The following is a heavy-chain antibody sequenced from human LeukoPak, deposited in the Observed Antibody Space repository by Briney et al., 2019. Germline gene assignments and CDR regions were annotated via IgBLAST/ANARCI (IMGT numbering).Heavy chain of an antibody. CDR2: MNPNSGGT. D-gene: IGHD3-22*01. V-gene: IGHV1-2*02. Sequence: ASVKVSCKASGYTFTGYYIHWVRQAPGQGLEWMGWMNPNSGGTDYAQRFQGRVTMTRDTSISTAYMELSRLRSDDTALYYCTRAPSSGPFDYWGQGTLVTVSS. J-gene: IGHJ4*02. CDR1: GYTFTGYY. CDR3: TRAPSSGPFDY.